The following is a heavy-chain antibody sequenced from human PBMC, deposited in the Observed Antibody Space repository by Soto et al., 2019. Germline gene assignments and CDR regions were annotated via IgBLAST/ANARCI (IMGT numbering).Heavy chain of an antibody. J-gene: IGHJ5*02. V-gene: IGHV1-3*01. CDR2: INVGNGNT. CDR1: GYTFTSYA. CDR3: ARGPPRNWFDP. Sequence: ASVKVSCKSSGYTFTSYAMHWVRQAPGQRLEWMGWINVGNGNTKYSQKFQGRVTISRDTSASTAYMELSSLRSEDTAVYYCARGPPRNWFDPWGQGTLVTAPQ.